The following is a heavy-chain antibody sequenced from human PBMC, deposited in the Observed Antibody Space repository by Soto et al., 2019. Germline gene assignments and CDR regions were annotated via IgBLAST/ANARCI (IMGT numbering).Heavy chain of an antibody. J-gene: IGHJ4*02. D-gene: IGHD5-12*01. CDR1: GYTFTSYG. V-gene: IGHV1-18*04. CDR3: ARDRVEMATIRMFDY. CDR2: ISAYYGNT. Sequence: QVQLVQSGAEVKKPGAAVKVSCKASGYTFTSYGISWVRQAPGQGLEWMGWISAYYGNTNYAQSLQGRVTMTTDTSTSTAFMELRSLRSDDTAVYYCARDRVEMATIRMFDYWGQGTLVTVSS.